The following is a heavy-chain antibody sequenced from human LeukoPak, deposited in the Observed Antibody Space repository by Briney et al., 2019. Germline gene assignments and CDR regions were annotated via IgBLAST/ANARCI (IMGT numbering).Heavy chain of an antibody. Sequence: PSETLSLTCAVYGGSFSSYYWTWVRQPPEKGLEWIGEITHRGTTHYNPSLKSRVTISVDTQFALKLTSVTAADTAVYYCAILGYCSSASCYAIPIWGQGSLVTVSS. J-gene: IGHJ4*02. D-gene: IGHD2-2*01. CDR2: ITHRGTT. CDR1: GGSFSSYY. CDR3: AILGYCSSASCYAIPI. V-gene: IGHV4-34*01.